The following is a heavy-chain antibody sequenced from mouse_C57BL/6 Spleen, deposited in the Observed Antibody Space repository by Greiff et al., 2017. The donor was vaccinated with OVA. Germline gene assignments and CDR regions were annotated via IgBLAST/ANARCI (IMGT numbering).Heavy chain of an antibody. CDR1: GYTFTDYN. D-gene: IGHD2-12*01. V-gene: IGHV1-18*01. CDR3: ARRGYYSVWYFDV. J-gene: IGHJ1*03. Sequence: EVQLQQSGPELVKPGASVKIPCKASGYTFTDYNMDWVKQSHGKSLEWIGDINPNNGGTIYNQKFKGKATLTVDKSSSTAYMELRSLTSEDTAVYYCARRGYYSVWYFDVWGTGTTVTVSS. CDR2: INPNNGGT.